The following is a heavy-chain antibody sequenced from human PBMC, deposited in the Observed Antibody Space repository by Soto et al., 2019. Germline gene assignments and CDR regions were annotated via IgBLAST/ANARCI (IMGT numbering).Heavy chain of an antibody. V-gene: IGHV4-31*03. D-gene: IGHD6-13*01. Sequence: SETLSLTCTVSGGSISSGGYYWSWIRQHPGKGLEWIGYIYYSGSTYYNPSLKSRVTISVDTSKNQFSLKLSSVTAADTAVYYCARDQLCSSSWYPKGFCGIDYWGQGTLVTVSS. CDR2: IYYSGST. CDR3: ARDQLCSSSWYPKGFCGIDY. CDR1: GGSISSGGYY. J-gene: IGHJ4*02.